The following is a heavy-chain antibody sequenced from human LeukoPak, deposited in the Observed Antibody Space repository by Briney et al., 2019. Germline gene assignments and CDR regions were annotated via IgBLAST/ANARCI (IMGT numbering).Heavy chain of an antibody. CDR1: GFTFSSNA. CDR3: AKETVRAGIGTTGFDP. D-gene: IGHD1-7*01. Sequence: PGGSLRLSCAASGFTFSSNAMSWVRQAPGEGLEWVSAISGSGGRTYYADSVKGRFTLSRDNTKNTLYLQMNSLRADDTALYYCAKETVRAGIGTTGFDPWGQGTLVTVSS. J-gene: IGHJ5*02. V-gene: IGHV3-23*01. CDR2: ISGSGGRT.